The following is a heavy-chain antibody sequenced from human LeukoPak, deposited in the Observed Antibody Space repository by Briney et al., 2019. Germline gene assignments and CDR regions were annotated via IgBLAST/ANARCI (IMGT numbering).Heavy chain of an antibody. J-gene: IGHJ4*02. V-gene: IGHV3-23*01. CDR1: GFTFSSNA. CDR3: AKSGGSHDFDY. Sequence: PGGSLTLSCAASGFTFSSNAMSWVRQPPGKGLEWVSAISGSGGSTYYADSVIGRFPISRDNSKNTLYLQMNSLRAEDTAVDYCAKSGGSHDFDYWGQGTLVTVSS. D-gene: IGHD1-26*01. CDR2: ISGSGGST.